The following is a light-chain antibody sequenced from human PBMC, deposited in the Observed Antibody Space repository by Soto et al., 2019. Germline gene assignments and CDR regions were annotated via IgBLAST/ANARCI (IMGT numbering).Light chain of an antibody. CDR1: QSVSSN. CDR2: GAS. J-gene: IGKJ1*01. Sequence: EIVMTQSPATLSVSPGESATLSCRASQSVSSNLAWYQQKPGQAPRRLIYGASTRATGIPARFSGSGSGTEFTLTISSLQSEDFAVYDCQQYNNWPPWTFGQGTKVEIK. CDR3: QQYNNWPPWT. V-gene: IGKV3-15*01.